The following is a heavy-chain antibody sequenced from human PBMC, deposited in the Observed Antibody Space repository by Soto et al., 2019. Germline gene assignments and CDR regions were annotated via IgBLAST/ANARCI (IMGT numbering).Heavy chain of an antibody. Sequence: GSLRLSCAASGFTFSNYAMHWVRQAPGKGLEWVAVISNDGNNKYYADSVKGRFTISRDNSKNTVYLQMNSLRVEDTAVYYCARGNVVVTATIGHTPDSWGQGTLVTVSS. J-gene: IGHJ4*02. D-gene: IGHD2-21*02. CDR3: ARGNVVVTATIGHTPDS. CDR1: GFTFSNYA. CDR2: ISNDGNNK. V-gene: IGHV3-30-3*01.